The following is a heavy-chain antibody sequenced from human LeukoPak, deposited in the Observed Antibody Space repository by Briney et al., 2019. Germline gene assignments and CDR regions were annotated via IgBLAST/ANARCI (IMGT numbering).Heavy chain of an antibody. D-gene: IGHD2-21*01. J-gene: IGHJ4*02. CDR3: ARGYYYFDY. V-gene: IGHV4-61*01. CDR2: IYYSGSV. Sequence: SETLSLTCTVSGGSFSSGSYYWSWIRQPPGKGLEWIGYIYYSGSVNYNPSLKSRVTISVDTSKRQFSLKLSSVTAADTAVYYCARGYYYFDYWGRGTLVTVSS. CDR1: GGSFSSGSYY.